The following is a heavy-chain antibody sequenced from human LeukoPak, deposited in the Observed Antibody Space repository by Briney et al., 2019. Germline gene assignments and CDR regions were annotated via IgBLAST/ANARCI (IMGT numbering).Heavy chain of an antibody. D-gene: IGHD3-3*01. J-gene: IGHJ4*02. Sequence: GGSLRLSCAASGFTFNSYAMTWVRQAPGKGLEWVSGISGSGGTTYYADSVKGRFTISRDSSKKTLHLQMNSLRAEDTAVYYCAKRSTASGRYYFDYWGQGTLVTVSS. V-gene: IGHV3-23*01. CDR2: ISGSGGTT. CDR1: GFTFNSYA. CDR3: AKRSTASGRYYFDY.